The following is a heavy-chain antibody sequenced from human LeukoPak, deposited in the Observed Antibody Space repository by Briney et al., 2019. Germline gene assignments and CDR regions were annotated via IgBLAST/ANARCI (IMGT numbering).Heavy chain of an antibody. D-gene: IGHD2-15*01. J-gene: IGHJ5*02. CDR1: GGSISSSSYY. V-gene: IGHV4-39*01. Sequence: SETLSLTCTVSGGSISSSSYYWGWIRQPPGKGLEWIGRIYYSGITYYNPSLKSRVTISVDTSKNQFSLKLSSVTAADTAVYYCARRGRYCSGGSCFIGLFDPWGQGTLVTVSS. CDR2: IYYSGIT. CDR3: ARRGRYCSGGSCFIGLFDP.